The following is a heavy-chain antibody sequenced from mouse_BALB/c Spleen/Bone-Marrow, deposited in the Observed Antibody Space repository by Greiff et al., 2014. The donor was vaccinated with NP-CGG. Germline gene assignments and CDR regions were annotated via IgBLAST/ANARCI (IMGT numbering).Heavy chain of an antibody. Sequence: EVMLVESGPELVKPGASVKLSCTASGFNIKDTYMHWVKQRPEQGLEWIGRIDPANGNTKYDPKFQGKATIPADASSNTAYLQLSSLTSEDTAVYYCAAYYRYLAWFAYWGQGTLVTVSA. CDR3: AAYYRYLAWFAY. V-gene: IGHV14-3*02. CDR1: GFNIKDTY. D-gene: IGHD2-14*01. CDR2: IDPANGNT. J-gene: IGHJ3*01.